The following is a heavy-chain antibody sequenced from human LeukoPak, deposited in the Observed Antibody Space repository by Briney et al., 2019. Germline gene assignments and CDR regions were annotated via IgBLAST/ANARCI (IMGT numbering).Heavy chain of an antibody. Sequence: SVKVSCKASGFTFTSSAMQWVRQARGQRLEWIGWIVVGSGNTNYAQKFQERVTITRDMSTSTAYMELSSLRSEDTAVYYCARIGDSSGYYLRVAFDIWGQGTMVTVSS. CDR3: ARIGDSSGYYLRVAFDI. CDR2: IVVGSGNT. D-gene: IGHD3-22*01. V-gene: IGHV1-58*02. J-gene: IGHJ3*02. CDR1: GFTFTSSA.